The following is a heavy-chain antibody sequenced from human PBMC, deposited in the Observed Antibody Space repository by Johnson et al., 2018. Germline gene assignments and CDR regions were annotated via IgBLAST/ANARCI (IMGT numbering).Heavy chain of an antibody. CDR2: ISYDGSVK. J-gene: IGHJ6*04. D-gene: IGHD2-15*01. CDR1: GFTFSSYA. CDR3: AKDLLHCSGAGCYHYDYDMDV. Sequence: HVQLVESGGGAVQPGRSXRLSCAASGFTFSSYAMNWVRQAPGKGLEWVAIISYDGSVKHYADSVKGRFTIARENSKKTLHLQMNSLRAEDTAVYYCAKDLLHCSGAGCYHYDYDMDVWGKGTTVTVSS. V-gene: IGHV3-30*18.